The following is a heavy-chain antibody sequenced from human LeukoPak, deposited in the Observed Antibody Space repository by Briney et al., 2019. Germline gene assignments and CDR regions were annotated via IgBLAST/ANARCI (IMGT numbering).Heavy chain of an antibody. CDR2: ISSSGSTI. D-gene: IGHD3-16*02. CDR3: ARDSADLSR. Sequence: QPGGSLRLSCAASGFTFSSYEMNWVRQAPGKGLEWVSYISSSGSTIYYADSVKGRFTVSRDNAKNTVYLQMHSLRAEDTAVYYCARDSADLSRWGQGTLVTVSS. V-gene: IGHV3-48*03. CDR1: GFTFSSYE. J-gene: IGHJ4*02.